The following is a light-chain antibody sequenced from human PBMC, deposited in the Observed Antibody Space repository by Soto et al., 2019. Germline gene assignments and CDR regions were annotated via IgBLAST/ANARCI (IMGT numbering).Light chain of an antibody. J-gene: IGLJ2*01. V-gene: IGLV2-14*01. Sequence: QAVVTQPASVSGSPGQSITISCTGTSSDVGGYNYVSWYQQHPGKAPKLMIYDVSNRPSGVSNRFSGSKSGNTASLTISGRQAEDEADYYCSSYTSSSVVFGGGTKLTVL. CDR3: SSYTSSSVV. CDR2: DVS. CDR1: SSDVGGYNY.